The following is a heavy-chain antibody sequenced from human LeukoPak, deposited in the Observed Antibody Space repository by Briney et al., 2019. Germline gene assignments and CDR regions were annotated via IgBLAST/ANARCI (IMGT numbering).Heavy chain of an antibody. J-gene: IGHJ4*02. CDR3: ARDFAYSRLDS. CDR2: INPDGAVK. D-gene: IGHD6-13*01. CDR1: GFTFSDYY. V-gene: IGHV3-7*03. Sequence: PGGSLRLSCAASGFTFSDYYMSWIRQAPGKGLEWVASINPDGAVKYHAHSLKGRFTISRDNAENSLYLQMNSLRAEDTALYYCARDFAYSRLDSWGQGTLVTVSS.